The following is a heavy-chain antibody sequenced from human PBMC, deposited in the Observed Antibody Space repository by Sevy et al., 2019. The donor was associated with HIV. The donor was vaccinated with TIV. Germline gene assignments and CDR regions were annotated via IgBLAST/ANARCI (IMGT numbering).Heavy chain of an antibody. Sequence: GGSLRLSCAASGFTFSSYGMHWVRQAPGKGLEWVALIWYDGGNKYYADSVNGRFTIGRDNSKNTMYLQMNSLRAEDTAVYYCAGGDNYFGSGRHPNLDYWGQGTLVTVSS. CDR2: IWYDGGNK. V-gene: IGHV3-33*01. J-gene: IGHJ4*02. CDR3: AGGDNYFGSGRHPNLDY. D-gene: IGHD3-10*01. CDR1: GFTFSSYG.